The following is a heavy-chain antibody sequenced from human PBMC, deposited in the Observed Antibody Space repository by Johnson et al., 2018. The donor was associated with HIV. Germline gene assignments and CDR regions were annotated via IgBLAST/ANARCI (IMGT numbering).Heavy chain of an antibody. V-gene: IGHV3-33*06. Sequence: QVQLVESGGGVVQPGRSLRLSCAASGFTFSSYAMHWVRQAPGKGLEWVAVIWYDGSNKYYADSVTGRFTISRDNSKNTLYLQMNSLRAEDTAVYYCAKDDLGASGAFDIWGQGTMVTVSS. D-gene: IGHD1-26*01. J-gene: IGHJ3*02. CDR2: IWYDGSNK. CDR1: GFTFSSYA. CDR3: AKDDLGASGAFDI.